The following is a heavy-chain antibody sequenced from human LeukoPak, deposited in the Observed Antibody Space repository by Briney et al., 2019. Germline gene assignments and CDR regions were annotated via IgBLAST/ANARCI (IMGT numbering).Heavy chain of an antibody. CDR1: GGSISSGGYS. D-gene: IGHD6-19*01. CDR2: IYHSGST. CDR3: AREESVAGPGAFDI. V-gene: IGHV4-30-2*01. J-gene: IGHJ3*02. Sequence: SQTLSLTCAVSGGSISSGGYSWSWIRQPPGKGLEWIGYIYHSGSTYYNPSLKSRVTISVDRSKNQFSLKLSSVTAADTTVYYCAREESVAGPGAFDIWGQGTMVTVSS.